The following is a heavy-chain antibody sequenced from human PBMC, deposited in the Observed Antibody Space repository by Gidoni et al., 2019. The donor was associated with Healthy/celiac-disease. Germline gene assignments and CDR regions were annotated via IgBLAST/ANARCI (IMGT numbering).Heavy chain of an antibody. D-gene: IGHD2-15*01. J-gene: IGHJ6*02. CDR1: GFTVSSYS. CDR3: ARDGVVAATVFYYYGMDV. Sequence: EVQLVESGGGLVKPGGSLRPSCAASGFTVSSYSMNWVRQAPGKGLEWVSSISSISSYIYYADSVKGRFTISRDNSKNSLYLQMNSLRAEDTAVYYCARDGVVAATVFYYYGMDVWGQGTTVTVSS. V-gene: IGHV3-21*01. CDR2: ISSISSYI.